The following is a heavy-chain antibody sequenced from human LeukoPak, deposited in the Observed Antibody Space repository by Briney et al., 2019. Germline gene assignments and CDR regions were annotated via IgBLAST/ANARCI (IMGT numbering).Heavy chain of an antibody. CDR3: ASRSSTVTTLQYFDY. V-gene: IGHV1-2*02. CDR1: GYTFTGYY. Sequence: GASVKVSCKASGYTFTGYYIHWVRQAPGQGLEWMGWINPNNGGTNYARGFQGRVTMTRDTSISTAYMELTGLTSDDTAVYYCASRSSTVTTLQYFDYWGQGTLVTVSS. D-gene: IGHD4-17*01. CDR2: INPNNGGT. J-gene: IGHJ4*02.